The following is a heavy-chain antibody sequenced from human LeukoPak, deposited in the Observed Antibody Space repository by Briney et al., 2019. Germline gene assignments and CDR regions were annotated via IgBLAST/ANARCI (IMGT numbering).Heavy chain of an antibody. CDR1: GYSFTSYW. Sequence: GESLKISCKGSGYSFTSYWIGWVRQMPGKGLEWMGIIYPGDSDTRYSPSFQGQVTISADKSISTAYLQWSSLKASDTAMYYCVRNMAVAGTSFDYWGQGTLVTVSS. D-gene: IGHD6-19*01. J-gene: IGHJ4*02. CDR2: IYPGDSDT. CDR3: VRNMAVAGTSFDY. V-gene: IGHV5-51*01.